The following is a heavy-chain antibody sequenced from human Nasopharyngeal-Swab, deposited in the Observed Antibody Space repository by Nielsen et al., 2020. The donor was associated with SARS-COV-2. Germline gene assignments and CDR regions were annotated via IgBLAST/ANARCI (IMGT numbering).Heavy chain of an antibody. CDR3: AKGSYYYDSYGAFDI. CDR2: ISYDGGNK. V-gene: IGHV3-30*18. Sequence: GGSLRLSCAASGFTFSSYGMHWVRQAPGKGLEWVAVISYDGGNKYYADSVKGRFTISRDNSKNTLYLQMNSLRAEDTAVYYCAKGSYYYDSYGAFDIWGQGTMVTVSS. CDR1: GFTFSSYG. J-gene: IGHJ3*02. D-gene: IGHD3-22*01.